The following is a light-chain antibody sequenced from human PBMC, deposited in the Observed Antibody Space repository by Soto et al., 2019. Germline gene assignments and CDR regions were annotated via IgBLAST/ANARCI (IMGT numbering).Light chain of an antibody. Sequence: DIVMTQSPDSLAVSLGERATINFKSSQSVLYSSNNKNYLAWYQQKPGQPPKLLIYWASTRASGVPDRFSGSGSGTDFTLTISSLQAEDVAVYYCQQYYSTLLTFGGGTKVEIK. V-gene: IGKV4-1*01. J-gene: IGKJ4*01. CDR1: QSVLYSSNNKNY. CDR2: WAS. CDR3: QQYYSTLLT.